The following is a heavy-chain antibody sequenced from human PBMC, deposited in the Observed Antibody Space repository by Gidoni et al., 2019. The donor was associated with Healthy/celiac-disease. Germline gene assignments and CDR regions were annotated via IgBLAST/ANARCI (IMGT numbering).Heavy chain of an antibody. CDR2: IRYDGSNK. J-gene: IGHJ4*02. V-gene: IGHV3-30*02. Sequence: QVQLVESGGGVVQPGGSLRLSCAASGFTFSSYGMHWVRQAPGKGLEWVAFIRYDGSNKYYADSVKGRFTISRDNSKNTLYLQMNSLRAEDTAVYYCAKESTIFGETLTCYFDYWGQGTLVTVSS. CDR3: AKESTIFGETLTCYFDY. D-gene: IGHD3-3*01. CDR1: GFTFSSYG.